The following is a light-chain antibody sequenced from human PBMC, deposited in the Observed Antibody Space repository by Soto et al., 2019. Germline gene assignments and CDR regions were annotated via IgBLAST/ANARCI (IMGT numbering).Light chain of an antibody. CDR1: SGHSSYA. V-gene: IGLV4-69*01. CDR3: QTWGTGIHWV. J-gene: IGLJ3*02. CDR2: LNSDGSH. Sequence: QSVLTQSPSASASLGASVKLTRTLSSGHSSYAIAWHQQQPEKGPRYLMKLNSDGSHSKGDGIPDRFSGSSSGAERYLTISSLQSEDEADYYCQTWGTGIHWVFGGGTKLTVL.